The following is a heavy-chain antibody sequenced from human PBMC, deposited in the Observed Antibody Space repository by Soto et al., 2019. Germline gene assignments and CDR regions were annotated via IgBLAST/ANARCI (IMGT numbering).Heavy chain of an antibody. CDR3: ARYSGYEGLRFDP. D-gene: IGHD5-12*01. J-gene: IGHJ5*02. CDR1: GGSISSGDYY. CDR2: IYYSGST. Sequence: VQLQESGPGLVKPSQTLSLTCTVSGGSISSGDYYWSWIRQPPGKGLEWIGYIYYSGSTYYNPSLKSRVIISVDTSKTQFSLKLSSVTAADTAVYYCARYSGYEGLRFDPWGQGTLVTVSS. V-gene: IGHV4-30-4*01.